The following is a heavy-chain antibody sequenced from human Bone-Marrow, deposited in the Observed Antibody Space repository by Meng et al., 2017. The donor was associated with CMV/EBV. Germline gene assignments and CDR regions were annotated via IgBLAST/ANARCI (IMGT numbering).Heavy chain of an antibody. CDR2: ISSSGSTI. CDR1: GFTFSSYE. CDR3: ARVATIFGVVREGMDV. Sequence: GESLKISCAASGFTFSSYEMNWVRQAPGKGLEWVSYISSSGSTIYYADSVKGRFTISRDNAKNSLYLQMNSLRAEDTAVYYCARVATIFGVVREGMDVWGQGTTVTVSS. V-gene: IGHV3-48*03. J-gene: IGHJ6*02. D-gene: IGHD3-3*01.